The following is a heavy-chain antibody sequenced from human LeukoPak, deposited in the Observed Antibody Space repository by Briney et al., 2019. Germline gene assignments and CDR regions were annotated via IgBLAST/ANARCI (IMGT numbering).Heavy chain of an antibody. D-gene: IGHD1-26*01. CDR1: GFTVSNNY. J-gene: IGHJ6*02. CDR2: IYSGGSP. CDR3: ARDSSGNYGGYGMDV. Sequence: GGSLRLSCAASGFTVSNNYMNWVRQAPGKGLEWVSVIYSGGSPYYADSVKGRFTISRDNSKNTLYLQMNSLRAEDTAIYYCARDSSGNYGGYGMDVWGQGTTVTVSS. V-gene: IGHV3-66*01.